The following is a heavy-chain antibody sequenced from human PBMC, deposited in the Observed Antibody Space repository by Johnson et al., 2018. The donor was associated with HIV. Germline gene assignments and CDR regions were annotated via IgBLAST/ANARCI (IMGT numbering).Heavy chain of an antibody. J-gene: IGHJ3*02. CDR2: ISYDGSDK. CDR1: GFTFSSYW. CDR3: AKDRTGFDAFDI. Sequence: QVQLVESGGGLVQPGGSLRLSCAASGFTFSSYWMSWVRQAPGKGLEWVAVISYDGSDKYYADSVKGRFTISRDSSKNTLYLQMTSLRAEDTAVYYCAKDRTGFDAFDIWGQGTMVTVSS. V-gene: IGHV3-30*18. D-gene: IGHD1-1*01.